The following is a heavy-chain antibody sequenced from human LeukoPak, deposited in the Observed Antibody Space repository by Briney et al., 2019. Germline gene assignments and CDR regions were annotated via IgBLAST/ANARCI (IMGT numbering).Heavy chain of an antibody. Sequence: PGGSLSLICAASGFTFNSYWMSWVRQAPGKGLEWVANIKQDGSEKYYVDSVKGRFAISRDNAKHALYLQMNSLRAEDTAVYYCARVRGLVGRDYWGQGTLVTVSS. CDR2: IKQDGSEK. V-gene: IGHV3-7*01. D-gene: IGHD3/OR15-3a*01. J-gene: IGHJ4*02. CDR3: ARVRGLVGRDY. CDR1: GFTFNSYW.